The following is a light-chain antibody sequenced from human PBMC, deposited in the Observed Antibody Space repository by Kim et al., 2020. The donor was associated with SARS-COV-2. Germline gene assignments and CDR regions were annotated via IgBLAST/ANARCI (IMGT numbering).Light chain of an antibody. CDR1: ALPKQY. CDR3: QSADSTGTYVV. J-gene: IGLJ2*01. Sequence: SYELTQPPSVSVSPGQTARITCSGDALPKQYAYWYQQKPGQAPVVVISKDSERPSGIPERFSGSSSGTTVTLTICGVQAEDEADYYCQSADSTGTYVVFGGGTQLTVL. CDR2: KDS. V-gene: IGLV3-25*03.